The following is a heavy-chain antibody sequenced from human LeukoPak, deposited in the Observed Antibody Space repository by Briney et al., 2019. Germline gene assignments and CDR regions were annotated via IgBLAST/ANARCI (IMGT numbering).Heavy chain of an antibody. J-gene: IGHJ3*02. Sequence: GESLKISCKGSGYSFTSYWIGWVRQMPGKGLEWMGIIYPSDSDTRYSPSFQGQVTISADKSISTAYLQWSSLKASDTAMYYCAGMDIVVVPAAMIDAFDIWGQGTMVTVSS. V-gene: IGHV5-51*01. CDR3: AGMDIVVVPAAMIDAFDI. CDR2: IYPSDSDT. D-gene: IGHD2-2*03. CDR1: GYSFTSYW.